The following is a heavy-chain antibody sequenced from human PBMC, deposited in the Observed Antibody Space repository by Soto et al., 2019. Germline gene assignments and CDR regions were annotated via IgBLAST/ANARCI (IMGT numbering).Heavy chain of an antibody. V-gene: IGHV4-34*01. CDR3: ARVNTVTYFDY. CDR2: INHSGST. J-gene: IGHJ4*02. Sequence: SETLSLTCAVYGGSFSGYYWSWIRQPPGKGLEWIGEINHSGSTNYNPSLKSRVTISVDTSKNQFSLKLSSVTAADTAVYYCARVNTVTYFDYWGQGTLVTVSS. D-gene: IGHD4-17*01. CDR1: GGSFSGYY.